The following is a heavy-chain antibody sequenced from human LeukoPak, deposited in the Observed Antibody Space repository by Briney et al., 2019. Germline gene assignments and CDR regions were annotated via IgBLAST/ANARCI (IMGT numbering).Heavy chain of an antibody. D-gene: IGHD2-2*01. Sequence: SETLSLTCTVSGGSISTYYWSWIRQAPGKGLEWIAYIYYTGSANYNPSLKSRVTISVDTSKNQFSLKLSSVTAADTAVYYCARGGVVVPAAAQGWFDPWGQGTLVTVSS. CDR3: ARGGVVVPAAAQGWFDP. V-gene: IGHV4-59*12. CDR1: GGSISTYY. J-gene: IGHJ5*02. CDR2: IYYTGSA.